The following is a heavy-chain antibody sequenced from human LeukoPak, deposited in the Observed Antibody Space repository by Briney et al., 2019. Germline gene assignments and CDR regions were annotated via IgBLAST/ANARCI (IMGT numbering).Heavy chain of an antibody. J-gene: IGHJ4*02. D-gene: IGHD3-22*01. CDR3: ARDSYDSSGYYYVGDDY. Sequence: ASVKVSCKASGYTFSTHYMHWVRQAPGQGLEWLGIIHPSGGSTTYAQKFQGRVTMTRDTSTSTVYMELTSLRSEDTAVYYCARDSYDSSGYYYVGDDYWGQGTLVTVSS. CDR1: GYTFSTHY. V-gene: IGHV1-46*01. CDR2: IHPSGGST.